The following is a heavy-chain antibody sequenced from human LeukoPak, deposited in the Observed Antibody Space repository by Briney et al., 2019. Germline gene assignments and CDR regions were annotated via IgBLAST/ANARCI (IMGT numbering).Heavy chain of an antibody. CDR3: ARGYCSGGSCYGLSWFDP. J-gene: IGHJ5*02. CDR1: GDSVSSNSAA. D-gene: IGHD2-15*01. Sequence: SQTLSLTCAISGDSVSSNSAAWNWIRQSPSRGLEWLGRTYYRSKWYNDYAVSVKSRITINPDTSKNQFSLQLNSVTPEDTAVYYCARGYCSGGSCYGLSWFDPWGQGTLVTVSS. V-gene: IGHV6-1*01. CDR2: TYYRSKWYN.